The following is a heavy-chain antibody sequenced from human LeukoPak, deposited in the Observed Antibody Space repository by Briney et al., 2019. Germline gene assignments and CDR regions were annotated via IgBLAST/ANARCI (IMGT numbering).Heavy chain of an antibody. J-gene: IGHJ5*02. CDR3: ARADYCSGGSCYHWFDP. V-gene: IGHV1-69*04. CDR2: IIPILGIA. Sequence: SVKVSCKASGGTFSSYAISWVRQAPGQGLEWMGRIIPILGIANYAQKFQGRVTITADKSTSTAYMELSSLRSEDTAVYYCARADYCSGGSCYHWFDPWGQGTLVTVSS. CDR1: GGTFSSYA. D-gene: IGHD2-15*01.